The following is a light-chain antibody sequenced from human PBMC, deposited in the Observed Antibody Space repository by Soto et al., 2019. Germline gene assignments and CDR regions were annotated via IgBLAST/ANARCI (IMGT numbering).Light chain of an antibody. V-gene: IGLV2-8*01. Sequence: QSVLTQPPSASGSPGQSVNISCTGTSSDVGSYNYVSWYQQHPGKAPKLFIYEVSKRPSGVPDRFSGSKSGNTASLTVSGLQAADEADYYCSSYAGTNNFWVFGGGTKLTVL. CDR2: EVS. J-gene: IGLJ3*02. CDR1: SSDVGSYNY. CDR3: SSYAGTNNFWV.